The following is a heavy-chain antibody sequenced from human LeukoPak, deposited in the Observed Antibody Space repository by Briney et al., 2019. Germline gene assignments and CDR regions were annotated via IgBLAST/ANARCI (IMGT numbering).Heavy chain of an antibody. J-gene: IGHJ4*02. V-gene: IGHV3-30-3*01. D-gene: IGHD3-22*01. Sequence: GRCLRLSCAASGFTFSSYAMHWVRQAPAKGLEWVAVISYDGSNKYYADSVKGRFTITRDNSKNTLYLQMNSLRAEDTAVYYCARDVESHYYDSSGYPDYWGQGALVTVSS. CDR2: ISYDGSNK. CDR1: GFTFSSYA. CDR3: ARDVESHYYDSSGYPDY.